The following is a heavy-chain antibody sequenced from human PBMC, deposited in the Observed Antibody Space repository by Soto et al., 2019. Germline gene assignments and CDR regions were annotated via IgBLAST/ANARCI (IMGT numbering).Heavy chain of an antibody. CDR3: ASSAGHPGDFFYYNGMDV. Sequence: PSELLSLTCSVSYASIRSYYLHCIIKTHLKGLEWIGYVYTSDYTRYSSSLKSRVTISVDTSKSQFYLRLNSVTAADTAVYYCASSAGHPGDFFYYNGMDVWGQGTTVTGSS. J-gene: IGHJ6*02. V-gene: IGHV4-4*08. CDR2: VYTSDYT. D-gene: IGHD3-10*01. CDR1: YASIRSYY.